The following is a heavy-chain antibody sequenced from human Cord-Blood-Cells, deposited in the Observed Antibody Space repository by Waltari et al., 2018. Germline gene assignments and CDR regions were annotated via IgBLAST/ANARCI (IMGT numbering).Heavy chain of an antibody. CDR1: GFTSSDYY. Sequence: LSCAASGFTSSDYYMSWIRQAPGKGLEWVSYISSSGSTIYYADSVKGRFTISRDNAKNSLYLQMNSLRAEDTAVYYCARAGRSIAARDAFDIWGQGTMVTVSS. CDR2: ISSSGSTI. V-gene: IGHV3-11*01. D-gene: IGHD6-6*01. J-gene: IGHJ3*02. CDR3: ARAGRSIAARDAFDI.